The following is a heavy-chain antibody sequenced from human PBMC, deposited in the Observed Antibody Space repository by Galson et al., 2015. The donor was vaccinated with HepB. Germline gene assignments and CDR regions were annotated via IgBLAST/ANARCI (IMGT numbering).Heavy chain of an antibody. CDR3: TTGGGPLGYYYGMDV. CDR1: GFTFSNAW. V-gene: IGHV3-15*01. CDR2: IKSKTDGGTT. J-gene: IGHJ6*02. D-gene: IGHD1-26*01. Sequence: SLRLSCAASGFTFSNAWMSWVRQAPGKGLEWAGRIKSKTDGGTTDYAAPVKGRFTISRDDSKNTLYLQMNSLKTEDTAVYYCTTGGGPLGYYYGMDVWGQGATVTVSS.